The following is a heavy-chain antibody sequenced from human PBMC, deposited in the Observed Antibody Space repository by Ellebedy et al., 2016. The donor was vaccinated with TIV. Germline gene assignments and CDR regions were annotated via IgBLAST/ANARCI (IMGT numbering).Heavy chain of an antibody. CDR1: GFTVSSNY. CDR3: AGGIGVAGTSLGY. J-gene: IGHJ4*02. Sequence: GGSLRLSCAASGFTVSSNYMSWARQAPGRGLEWVSTIYSSGGTYYAGSVKGRFTISRDNSKNTLYLRMNSLRAEDTAVYYCAGGIGVAGTSLGYWGQGTLVTVSS. D-gene: IGHD6-19*01. CDR2: IYSSGGT. V-gene: IGHV3-53*01.